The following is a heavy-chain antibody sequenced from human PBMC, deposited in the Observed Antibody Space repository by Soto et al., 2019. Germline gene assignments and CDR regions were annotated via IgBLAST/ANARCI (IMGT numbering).Heavy chain of an antibody. J-gene: IGHJ4*02. Sequence: SETLSLTCAVSGYSISSSNWWGWIRQPPGKGLEWIGYIYYSGTTYYNPSLKSRVTMSVDTSKNQFSLKLTSVAAVDTAVYYCARREIQGPIDYWGQGTLVTVSS. CDR1: GYSISSSNW. D-gene: IGHD1-26*01. CDR3: ARREIQGPIDY. CDR2: IYYSGTT. V-gene: IGHV4-28*01.